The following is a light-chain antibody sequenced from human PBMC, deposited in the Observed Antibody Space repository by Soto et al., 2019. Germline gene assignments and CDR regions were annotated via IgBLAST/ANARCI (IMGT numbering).Light chain of an antibody. J-gene: IGKJ2*01. Sequence: EIVMTQSPATLSVSLGERATLSCRASQSVSSNLAWYQQKPGQAPRLLIYGASTRATGLPARFSGSGSGTEFTLTISRLQSEDFAVYYCQQYYNWPPYTFGQGTKLEIK. CDR1: QSVSSN. V-gene: IGKV3-15*01. CDR2: GAS. CDR3: QQYYNWPPYT.